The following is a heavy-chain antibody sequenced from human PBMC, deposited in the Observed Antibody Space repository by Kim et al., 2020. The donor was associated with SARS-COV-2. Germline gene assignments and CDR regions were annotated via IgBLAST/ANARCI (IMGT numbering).Heavy chain of an antibody. D-gene: IGHD6-19*01. J-gene: IGHJ4*02. CDR3: ASWVSDSSGWYYFDY. V-gene: IGHV3-11*06. Sequence: DSVKGRFTISRDNAKNSLYLQMNSLRAEDTAVYYCASWVSDSSGWYYFDYWGQGTLVTVSS.